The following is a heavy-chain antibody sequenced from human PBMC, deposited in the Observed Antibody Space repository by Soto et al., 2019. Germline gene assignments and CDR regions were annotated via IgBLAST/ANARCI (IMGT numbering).Heavy chain of an antibody. V-gene: IGHV1-18*01. Sequence: VASVKVSCKASGYTFTSYGISWVRQAPGQGLEWMGWISAYNGNTNHAQKLQGRVTMTTDTSTSTAYMELRSLRSDDTAVYYCARGVGSGSYYNQYNWFDPWGQGTLVTVSS. CDR3: ARGVGSGSYYNQYNWFDP. CDR2: ISAYNGNT. CDR1: GYTFTSYG. J-gene: IGHJ5*02. D-gene: IGHD3-10*01.